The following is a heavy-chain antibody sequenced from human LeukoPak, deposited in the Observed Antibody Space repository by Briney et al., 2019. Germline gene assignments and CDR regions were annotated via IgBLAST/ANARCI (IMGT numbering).Heavy chain of an antibody. CDR3: ARQEVGAGYCSSTSCAEPHWFDP. V-gene: IGHV4-39*01. Sequence: SETLSLTSIVSGGSISITSYWGWIRQPSGKGLEWIGTILYSGSTFYNPSLKSRVTISVDTSKNQFSLKLNSVTAADTAVYYCARQEVGAGYCSSTSCAEPHWFDPWGQGTLVTVSS. D-gene: IGHD2-2*01. CDR1: GGSISITSY. J-gene: IGHJ5*02. CDR2: ILYSGST.